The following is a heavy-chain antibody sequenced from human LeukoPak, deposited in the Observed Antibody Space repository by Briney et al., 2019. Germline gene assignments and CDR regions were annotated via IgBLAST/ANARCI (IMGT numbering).Heavy chain of an antibody. Sequence: PSETLSLTCTVSGGSISSYYWSWIRQPPGKGLEWIGYIYYSGSTNYNPSLKSRVTISVDTSKNQFSLKLSSVTAADTAVYYCARDGGGAVAGFDYWGQGTLVTVSS. V-gene: IGHV4-59*01. CDR3: ARDGGGAVAGFDY. CDR2: IYYSGST. CDR1: GGSISSYY. J-gene: IGHJ4*02. D-gene: IGHD6-19*01.